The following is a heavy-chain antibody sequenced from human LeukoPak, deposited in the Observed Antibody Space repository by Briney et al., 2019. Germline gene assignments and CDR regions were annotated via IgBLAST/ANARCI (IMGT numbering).Heavy chain of an antibody. D-gene: IGHD6-13*01. CDR1: GFTFSSYS. V-gene: IGHV3-21*01. J-gene: IGHJ6*02. Sequence: PGGSLRLSCAASGFTFSSYSMNWIRQAPGKGLEWVSSMRSSSSYIYYADSVKGRFTISRDNAKNSLYLQMNSLRAEDTAVYCCARDPYSSSWYTHYYYYGMDVWGQGTTVTVSS. CDR2: MRSSSSYI. CDR3: ARDPYSSSWYTHYYYYGMDV.